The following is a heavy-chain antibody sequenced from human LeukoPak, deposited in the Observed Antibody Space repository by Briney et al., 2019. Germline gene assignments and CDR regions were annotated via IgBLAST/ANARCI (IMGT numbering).Heavy chain of an antibody. CDR2: INTNTGNP. CDR3: ARATSIFGVVSDFDY. D-gene: IGHD3-3*01. V-gene: IGHV7-4-1*02. CDR1: GYTFTSYA. Sequence: ASVKVSCKASGYTFTSYAMNWVRQAPGRGLEWMGWINTNTGNPTYAQGFTGRFVFSLDTSVSTAYLQISSLKAEDTAVYYCARATSIFGVVSDFDYWGQGTLVTVSS. J-gene: IGHJ4*02.